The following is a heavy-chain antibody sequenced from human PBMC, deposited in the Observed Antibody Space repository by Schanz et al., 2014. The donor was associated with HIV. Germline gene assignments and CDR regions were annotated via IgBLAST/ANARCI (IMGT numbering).Heavy chain of an antibody. CDR2: ISGGGGKT. CDR3: AQEEVPNDC. D-gene: IGHD3-10*01. CDR1: GFTFSSYA. Sequence: VQLVESGGGVVQPGRSLRLSCAVSGFTFSSYAMHWVRQAPGKGLEWVSIISGGGGKTYYADSVKGRFTISRDNSKNTVYLQMDSLRAEDTAVYFCAQEEVPNDCWGQGTLVTVSS. V-gene: IGHV3-23*04. J-gene: IGHJ4*02.